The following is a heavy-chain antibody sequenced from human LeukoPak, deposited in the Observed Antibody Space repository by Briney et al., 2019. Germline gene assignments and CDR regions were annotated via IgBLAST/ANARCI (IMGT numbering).Heavy chain of an antibody. CDR3: AGDTGSSFGP. CDR1: GGSITSHY. CDR2: VYHSGTV. D-gene: IGHD2/OR15-2a*01. V-gene: IGHV4-59*11. J-gene: IGHJ5*02. Sequence: SETLSLTCIVSGGSITSHYWSWLRQPPGKGLEWIGYVYHSGTVNHNPSLKSRVTISLDVSRSQFSLKLSSVTAADTAVYFCAGDTGSSFGPWGQGILVTVSS.